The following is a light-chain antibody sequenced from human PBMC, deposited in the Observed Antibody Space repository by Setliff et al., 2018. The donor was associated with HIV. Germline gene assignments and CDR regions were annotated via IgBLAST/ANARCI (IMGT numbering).Light chain of an antibody. CDR1: SSNIGAGYD. V-gene: IGLV1-40*01. J-gene: IGLJ1*01. CDR2: DST. CDR3: QSYDSGLGV. Sequence: QSVLTQPPSVSGAPGQRVTISCIGTSSNIGAGYDVHWYQQLPGTAPKLLIYDSTNRPSGVPDRFSGSNSGTSASLAITGLQAEDEADYYCQSYDSGLGVFGTGTKVTVL.